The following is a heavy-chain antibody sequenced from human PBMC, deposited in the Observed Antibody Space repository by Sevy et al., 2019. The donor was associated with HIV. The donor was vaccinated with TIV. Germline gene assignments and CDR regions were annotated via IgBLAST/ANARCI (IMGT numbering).Heavy chain of an antibody. V-gene: IGHV3-23*01. J-gene: IGHJ4*02. CDR1: GFTFNIYA. CDR2: ISGGGGST. D-gene: IGHD6-19*01. CDR3: AKEGGRYGRDYFDY. Sequence: GGSLRLSCAASGFTFNIYAMSWVRQAPGKGLEWVSAISGGGGSTYNADSVKGRVTISRDNSKNMVYLQMNSLTAEDTAVYYCAKEGGRYGRDYFDYWGQGTLVTVSS.